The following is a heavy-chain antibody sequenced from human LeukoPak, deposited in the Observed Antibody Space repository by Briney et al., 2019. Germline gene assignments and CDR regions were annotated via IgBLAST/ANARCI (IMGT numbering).Heavy chain of an antibody. CDR1: GGSFSGYY. CDR3: ARGLRGTVY. CDR2: INHSGST. V-gene: IGHV4-34*01. D-gene: IGHD1-26*01. Sequence: SETLSLTCAVYGGSFSGYYWSWIRQPPGKGLEWIGEINHSGSTNYNPSLKSRVTISVDTSKNQFSLKLSSVTAADTAVYYCARGLRGTVYWGQGTLVTVSS. J-gene: IGHJ4*02.